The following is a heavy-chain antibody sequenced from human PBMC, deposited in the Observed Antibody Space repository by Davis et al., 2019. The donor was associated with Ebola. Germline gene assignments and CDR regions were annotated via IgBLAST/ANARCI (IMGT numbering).Heavy chain of an antibody. CDR2: ISGRGNLT. Sequence: GESLKLSCAASGFTFSEYDMSWVRQAQGKGMEWVSGISGRGNLTYYADAVRGRFTISRDNSKNSLYLQMNSLRAEDTAVYYCARGNYGMDVWGQGTTVTVSS. CDR3: ARGNYGMDV. CDR1: GFTFSEYD. J-gene: IGHJ6*02. V-gene: IGHV3-23*01.